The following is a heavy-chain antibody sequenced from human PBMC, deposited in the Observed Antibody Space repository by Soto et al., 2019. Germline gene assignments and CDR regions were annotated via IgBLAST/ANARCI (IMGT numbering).Heavy chain of an antibody. J-gene: IGHJ4*02. D-gene: IGHD3-16*01. CDR3: ARDVDANTGFGKDY. Sequence: QVQLVESGGGVVQPGRSLRLTCAASGFSFSNYGMHWVRQAPGKGLEWVALIWHDGSNKYYAESVKGRFTISRDNSKDMVYLQMNSLRAEDTAMYYCARDVDANTGFGKDYWGQGTLVTVSS. CDR2: IWHDGSNK. V-gene: IGHV3-33*01. CDR1: GFSFSNYG.